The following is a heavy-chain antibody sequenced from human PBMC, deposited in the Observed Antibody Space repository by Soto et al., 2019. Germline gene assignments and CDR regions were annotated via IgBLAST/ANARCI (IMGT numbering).Heavy chain of an antibody. V-gene: IGHV4-31*03. CDR1: GGSISSGCYY. Sequence: PSETLSLTCTVSGGSISSGCYYWNWIRQHPVKGLEWIGYVYYTGSTHYNPSLKSRVTISVDTSKNQFSLKLSSVTAADTAVYYCARDHAGFGEVLGPHVDPWGQGTQVTVSS. D-gene: IGHD3-10*01. CDR3: ARDHAGFGEVLGPHVDP. J-gene: IGHJ5*02. CDR2: VYYTGST.